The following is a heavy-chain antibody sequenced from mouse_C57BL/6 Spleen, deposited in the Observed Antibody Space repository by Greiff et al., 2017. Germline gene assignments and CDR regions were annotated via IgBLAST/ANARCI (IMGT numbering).Heavy chain of an antibody. CDR1: GYTFTDYN. D-gene: IGHD2-2*01. V-gene: IGHV1-18*01. J-gene: IGHJ4*01. CDR2: INPNNGGT. CDR3: ARGGLPYAMDY. Sequence: EVQLQQSGPELVKPGASVKIPCKASGYTFTDYNMDWVKQSHGKSLEWIGDINPNNGGTIYNQKFKGKATLTVDKSSSTAYMELRSLTSEDTAVYYCARGGLPYAMDYWGQGTSVTGSS.